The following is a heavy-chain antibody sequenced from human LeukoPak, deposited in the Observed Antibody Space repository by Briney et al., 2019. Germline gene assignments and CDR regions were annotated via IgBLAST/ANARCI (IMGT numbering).Heavy chain of an antibody. CDR2: INPNSGGT. CDR3: ARDPRYCSGGSCYSRYYYYYYMDV. V-gene: IGHV1-2*02. D-gene: IGHD2-15*01. CDR1: GYTFTGYY. Sequence: ASVKVSCKASGYTFTGYYMHWVRQAPGQGLEWMGWINPNSGGTNYAQKFQGRVTMTRDTSISTAYMELSRLRSDDTAVYYCARDPRYCSGGSCYSRYYYYYYMDVWGKGTTVTVSS. J-gene: IGHJ6*03.